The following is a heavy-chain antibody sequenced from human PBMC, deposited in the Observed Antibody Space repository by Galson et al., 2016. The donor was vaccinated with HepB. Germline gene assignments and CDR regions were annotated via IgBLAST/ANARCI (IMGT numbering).Heavy chain of an antibody. J-gene: IGHJ4*02. V-gene: IGHV3-23*01. CDR2: IDGSGDRA. CDR1: GFTFGTSA. CDR3: AKPMIPRIVHGPADF. D-gene: IGHD6-6*01. Sequence: SLRLSCAASGFTFGTSAMSWVRQAPGKGLEWVSAIDGSGDRAYYADSVRGRFTISRDNSMHTLYLRMNSLTAEDTALYYCAKPMIPRIVHGPADFWGQGTLVIVSS.